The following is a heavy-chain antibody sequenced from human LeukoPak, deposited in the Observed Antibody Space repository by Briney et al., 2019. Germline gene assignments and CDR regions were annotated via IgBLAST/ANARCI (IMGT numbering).Heavy chain of an antibody. J-gene: IGHJ6*02. CDR1: GGSISSSSYY. CDR3: AGLVPYGMDV. V-gene: IGHV4-39*01. Sequence: PSETLSLTCTVSGGSISSSSYYWGWIRQPPGKGLEWIGSIYYSGSTYYNPSLKSRVTISVDTSKNQFSLKLSSVTAADTAVYYCAGLVPYGMDVWGQGTTVTVSS. CDR2: IYYSGST.